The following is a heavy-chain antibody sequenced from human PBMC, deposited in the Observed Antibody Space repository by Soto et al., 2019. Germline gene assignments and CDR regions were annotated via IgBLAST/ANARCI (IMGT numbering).Heavy chain of an antibody. CDR3: AKVGQQWLVLFDNWFDP. J-gene: IGHJ5*02. V-gene: IGHV3-23*01. Sequence: PGGSLRLSCAASGFTFSSYAMSWVRQSPGKGLEWVSAISGSGGSTYYADSVKGRFTISRDNSKNTLYLQMNGLRAEDTAVYYCAKVGQQWLVLFDNWFDPWGQGTLVTVSS. D-gene: IGHD6-19*01. CDR2: ISGSGGST. CDR1: GFTFSSYA.